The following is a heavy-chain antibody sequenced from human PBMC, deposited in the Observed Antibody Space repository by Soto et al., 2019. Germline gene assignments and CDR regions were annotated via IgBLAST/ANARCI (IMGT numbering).Heavy chain of an antibody. CDR1: GFTLSSYH. CDR3: ARDGSTGTSNYHYAMDV. J-gene: IGHJ6*02. CDR2: ISAGASTI. D-gene: IGHD4-17*01. Sequence: SLRLSCAASGFTLSSYHMDWVRQAPGKGLEWVSYISAGASTIYYADSVKGRFTISRDNAKNSLYLQMDSLRADDTAVYYCARDGSTGTSNYHYAMDVWGQGTTVTVSS. V-gene: IGHV3-48*03.